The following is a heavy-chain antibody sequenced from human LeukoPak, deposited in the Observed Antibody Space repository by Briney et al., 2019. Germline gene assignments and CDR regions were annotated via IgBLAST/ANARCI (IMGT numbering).Heavy chain of an antibody. CDR3: AKDQYGSGSYYDAFDI. V-gene: IGHV3-23*01. Sequence: GGSLRLSCAASGFTFSSYAMSWVRQAPGKGLEWVSAISGSGGSTYYADSVKGRFTISRDNSKNTLYLQMNSLRAEDMAIYYCAKDQYGSGSYYDAFDIWGQGTMVTVSS. D-gene: IGHD3-10*01. CDR2: ISGSGGST. CDR1: GFTFSSYA. J-gene: IGHJ3*02.